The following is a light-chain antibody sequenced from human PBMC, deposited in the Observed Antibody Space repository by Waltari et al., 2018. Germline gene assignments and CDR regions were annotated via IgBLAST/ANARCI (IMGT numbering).Light chain of an antibody. CDR2: DAS. Sequence: EIVLTQSPATLSLSPGERATLSCRASESVSRYLAWYQQQPGHVPRLLISDASKRATGIPDRFSGSGSGRDFTLVISSLEPEDFAVYYCQQRGKTFGPGTKVDI. V-gene: IGKV3-11*02. J-gene: IGKJ3*01. CDR1: ESVSRY. CDR3: QQRGKT.